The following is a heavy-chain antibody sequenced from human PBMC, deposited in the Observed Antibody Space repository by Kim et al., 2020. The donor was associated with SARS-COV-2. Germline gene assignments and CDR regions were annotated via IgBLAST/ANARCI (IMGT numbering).Heavy chain of an antibody. CDR1: GYTFTSYA. D-gene: IGHD6-13*01. J-gene: IGHJ4*02. CDR3: ASSGRAAAGLDY. V-gene: IGHV1-3*01. Sequence: ASVKVSCKASGYTFTSYAMHWVRQAPGQRLEWMGWINAGNGNTKYSQKFQGRVTITRDTSASTAYMELSSLRSEDTAVYYCASSGRAAAGLDYWGQGTLVTVSS. CDR2: INAGNGNT.